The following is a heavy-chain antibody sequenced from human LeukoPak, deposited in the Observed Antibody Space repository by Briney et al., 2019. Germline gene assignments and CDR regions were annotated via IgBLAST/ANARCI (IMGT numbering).Heavy chain of an antibody. CDR3: ARDQRKIAAAGKGYYYYMDV. V-gene: IGHV4-4*07. D-gene: IGHD6-13*01. Sequence: SGTLSLTCTVSGGSISSYYWSRIRQPAGKGLEWIGRIYTSGSTNYNPSLKSRVTMSVDTSKNQFSLKLSSVTAADTAVYYCARDQRKIAAAGKGYYYYMDVWGKGTTVTISS. CDR1: GGSISSYY. CDR2: IYTSGST. J-gene: IGHJ6*03.